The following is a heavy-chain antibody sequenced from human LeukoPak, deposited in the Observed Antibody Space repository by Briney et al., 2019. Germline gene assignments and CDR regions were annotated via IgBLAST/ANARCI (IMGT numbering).Heavy chain of an antibody. CDR1: GGSFSGYY. Sequence: SETLSLTCAVYGGSFSGYYWSWIRQPPGKGLEWIGEINHSGSTNYNPSLKSRVTISVDTSKNQFSLKLSSVTAADTAVYYCARAVGSGSFQTYYYYMDVWGKGTTVTISS. V-gene: IGHV4-34*01. J-gene: IGHJ6*03. CDR3: ARAVGSGSFQTYYYYMDV. CDR2: INHSGST. D-gene: IGHD3-10*01.